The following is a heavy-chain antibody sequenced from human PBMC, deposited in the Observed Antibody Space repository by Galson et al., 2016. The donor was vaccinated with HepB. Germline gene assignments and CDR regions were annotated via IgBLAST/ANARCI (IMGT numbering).Heavy chain of an antibody. CDR2: IIRSGDSK. D-gene: IGHD2-2*01. J-gene: IGHJ6*04. CDR3: VQGSTAPAV. Sequence: SLRLSCAGSGFTFSRYCMTWVRQAPWKGLEVVSSIIRSGDSKDYADSVKLGFTISRDNTKNTLSLQMNSLTADDTAIYFCVQGSTAPAVWGKGTTVTVAS. CDR1: GFTFSRYC. V-gene: IGHV3-23*01.